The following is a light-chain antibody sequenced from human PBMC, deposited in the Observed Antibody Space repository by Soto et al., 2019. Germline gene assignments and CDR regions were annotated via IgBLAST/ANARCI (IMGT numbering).Light chain of an antibody. CDR1: QRLLYRSNNKNY. Sequence: DTVMSQSPASLAVSLGGRVTINCKSSQRLLYRSNNKNYLAWYQHKAGQPPKLLIYWASTRDSGVPDRFSGNGSGTDFTLTINNVQAEDVTVYYCQQYYNPPWTFGQGTKVEI. CDR2: WAS. J-gene: IGKJ1*01. V-gene: IGKV4-1*01. CDR3: QQYYNPPWT.